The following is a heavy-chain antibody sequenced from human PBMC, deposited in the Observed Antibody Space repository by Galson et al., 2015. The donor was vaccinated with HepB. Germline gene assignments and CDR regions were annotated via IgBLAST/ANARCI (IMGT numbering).Heavy chain of an antibody. Sequence: SVKVSCKASGYTFTSYDINWVRQATGQGLEWMGWMNPNSGNTGYAQKFQGRVTMTRNTSISTAYMELSSLRSEDTAVYYCARVSPGWWLRLKANWLDPWGQGTLVTVSS. CDR2: MNPNSGNT. J-gene: IGHJ5*02. V-gene: IGHV1-8*01. CDR1: GYTFTSYD. D-gene: IGHD5-12*01. CDR3: ARVSPGWWLRLKANWLDP.